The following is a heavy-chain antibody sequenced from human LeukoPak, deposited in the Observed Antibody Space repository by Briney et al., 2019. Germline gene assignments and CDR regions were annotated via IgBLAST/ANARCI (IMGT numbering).Heavy chain of an antibody. J-gene: IGHJ2*01. D-gene: IGHD1-26*01. Sequence: GGSLRLSCAASGFTFSSYSMNWVRQAPGKRLEWVSSISSSSSYIGYADSVKGRFTISRDNAKNSLYLQMNSLRAEDTAVYYCARPRYSGSYRRAYFDLWGRGTLVTVSS. V-gene: IGHV3-21*01. CDR1: GFTFSSYS. CDR2: ISSSSSYI. CDR3: ARPRYSGSYRRAYFDL.